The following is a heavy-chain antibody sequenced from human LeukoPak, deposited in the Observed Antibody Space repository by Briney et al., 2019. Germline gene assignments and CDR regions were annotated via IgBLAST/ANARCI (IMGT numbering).Heavy chain of an antibody. CDR2: INIDGSTT. J-gene: IGHJ4*02. D-gene: IGHD1-1*01. CDR3: ISDHTGHDDY. Sequence: GGSLRLSCAASGFSFSSYWMHWVRQAPGKGLVWVSRINIDGSTTTYADSVKGRFTISRDIAKNTLSLQMNSLGADDTAVYYCISDHTGHDDYWGQGTLVTVSS. V-gene: IGHV3-74*01. CDR1: GFSFSSYW.